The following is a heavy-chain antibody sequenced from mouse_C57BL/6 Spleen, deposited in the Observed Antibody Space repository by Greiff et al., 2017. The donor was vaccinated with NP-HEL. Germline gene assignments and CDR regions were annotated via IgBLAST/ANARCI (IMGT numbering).Heavy chain of an antibody. J-gene: IGHJ2*01. V-gene: IGHV1-26*01. CDR3: ARYYGDY. CDR2: INPNNGGT. D-gene: IGHD1-1*01. CDR1: GYTFTDYY. Sequence: EVQLQQSGPELVKPGASVKISCKASGYTFTDYYMTWVKQSHGKSLEWIGDINPNNGGTSYNQKFKGKATLTVDKSSSTAYMELRSLTSEDSAVYYCARYYGDYWGQGTTLTVSS.